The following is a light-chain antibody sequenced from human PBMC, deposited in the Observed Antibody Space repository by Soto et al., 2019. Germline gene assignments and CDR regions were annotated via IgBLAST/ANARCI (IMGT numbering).Light chain of an antibody. J-gene: IGKJ1*01. CDR2: GAS. Sequence: EIVLTQSPGTLSLSPGERATLSCRARQSVSSSYLAWYQQKPGQAPRLLIYGASNRATGIPDRFSGSGSGTALTLIISRLEPEDFAVYSCQQYGSSPWTFGQGPKVGIK. V-gene: IGKV3-20*01. CDR1: QSVSSSY. CDR3: QQYGSSPWT.